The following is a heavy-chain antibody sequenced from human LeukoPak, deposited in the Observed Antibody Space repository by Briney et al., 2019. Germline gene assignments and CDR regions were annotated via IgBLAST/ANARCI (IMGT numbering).Heavy chain of an antibody. CDR3: ARDLGITVAGTIGY. CDR2: ISGSSGTI. D-gene: IGHD6-19*01. J-gene: IGHJ4*02. CDR1: GFTFSSYS. V-gene: IGHV3-48*01. Sequence: PGGSLRLSCAASGFTFSSYSKNWVRHAPEKGLKWGSYISGSSGTIYYADSVKGRFTISRDNAKNSLYLQMNSLRAEDTAVYYCARDLGITVAGTIGYWGQGTLVTVSS.